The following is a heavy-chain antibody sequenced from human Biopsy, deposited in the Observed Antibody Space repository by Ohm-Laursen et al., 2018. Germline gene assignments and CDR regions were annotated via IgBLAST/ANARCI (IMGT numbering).Heavy chain of an antibody. CDR3: ARDLLEWSLPS. CDR1: GDAFLGYY. V-gene: IGHV1-2*02. CDR2: IYPNSGDT. D-gene: IGHD3-3*01. Sequence: SVKVSCKASGDAFLGYYLHWVRQAPGQGLEWMGSIYPNSGDTDFAQKFQGRVSMTRDTSVSTAYLELSSLRSDDTAIYYCARDLLEWSLPSWGQGTLITVSS. J-gene: IGHJ4*02.